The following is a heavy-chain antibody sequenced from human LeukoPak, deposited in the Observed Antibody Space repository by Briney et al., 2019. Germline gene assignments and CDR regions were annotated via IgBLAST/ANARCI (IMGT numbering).Heavy chain of an antibody. Sequence: SETLSLTCTVSGGSISSSSYYWGWIRQPPGKGLEWIGRIYYSGSTYYNPSLKSRVTISVDTSKNQFSLKLSSVTAADTAVYYCARAPSGYNFEYYYYYMDVWGKGTTVTVSS. CDR2: IYYSGST. CDR3: ARAPSGYNFEYYYYYMDV. D-gene: IGHD5-24*01. V-gene: IGHV4-39*07. CDR1: GGSISSSSYY. J-gene: IGHJ6*03.